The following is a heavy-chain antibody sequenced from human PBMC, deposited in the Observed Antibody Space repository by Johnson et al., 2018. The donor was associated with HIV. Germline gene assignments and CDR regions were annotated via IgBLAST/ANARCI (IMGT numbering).Heavy chain of an antibody. Sequence: VQLVESGGGVVQPGRSLRLSCAASGLTFSSYGMHWVRQAPGKGLEWVAFVSYDGTNEFYADSVKGRFTVSRDNSKNTLYLQMNSLRAEDTAVYYCAKEQPARAFDIWGQGTMVTVSS. V-gene: IGHV3-30*18. J-gene: IGHJ3*02. CDR1: GLTFSSYG. D-gene: IGHD5-18*01. CDR3: AKEQPARAFDI. CDR2: VSYDGTNE.